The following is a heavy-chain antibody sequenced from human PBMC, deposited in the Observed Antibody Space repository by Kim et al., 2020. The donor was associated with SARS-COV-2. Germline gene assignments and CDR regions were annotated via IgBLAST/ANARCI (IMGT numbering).Heavy chain of an antibody. V-gene: IGHV3-49*02. Sequence: EYASSVKGRFTISRDDSKIIAYLQMNSLKTKDTAVYYCTIDILTGYSGDYWGQGTLVTVSS. D-gene: IGHD3-9*01. J-gene: IGHJ4*02. CDR3: TIDILTGYSGDY.